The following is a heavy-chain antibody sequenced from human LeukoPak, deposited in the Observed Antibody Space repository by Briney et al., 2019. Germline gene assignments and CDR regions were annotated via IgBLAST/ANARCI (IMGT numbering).Heavy chain of an antibody. V-gene: IGHV4-59*01. CDR3: AREGAYSDRGAEY. CDR1: GGSMSTYY. Sequence: SETLSLTCTVSGGSMSTYYWSWIRQPPAKGLDWIGYGYFNGSTKYNPSIKTLVTMSVYTSKNQFSLKLSSVTAADTAVYYWAREGAYSDRGAEYWGQGTLVTVSS. CDR2: GYFNGST. J-gene: IGHJ4*02. D-gene: IGHD4/OR15-4a*01.